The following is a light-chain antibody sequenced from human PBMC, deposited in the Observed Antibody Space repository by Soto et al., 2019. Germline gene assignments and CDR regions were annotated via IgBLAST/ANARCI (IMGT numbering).Light chain of an antibody. CDR3: MPSQQSPPT. Sequence: DIVMTQSPLSLPVTPGEPASISCSSSQSLLQSNGYNYLDWYLQKPGQSPQLLIYFGSYRASGVPDRFGGSGSGTDFTLKIRRVEAEDVGVYYCMPSQQSPPTFGQGTKVEI. V-gene: IGKV2-28*01. J-gene: IGKJ1*01. CDR2: FGS. CDR1: QSLLQSNGYNY.